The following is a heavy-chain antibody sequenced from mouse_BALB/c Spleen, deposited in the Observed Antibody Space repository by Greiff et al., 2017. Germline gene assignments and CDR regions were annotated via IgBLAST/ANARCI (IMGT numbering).Heavy chain of an antibody. CDR3: AKDGYYVGYAMDY. D-gene: IGHD2-3*01. CDR1: GYAFTNYL. CDR2: INPGSGGT. J-gene: IGHJ4*01. Sequence: QVQLQQSGAELVRPGTSVKVSCKASGYAFTNYLIEWVKQRPGQGLEWIGVINPGSGGTNYNEKFKGKATLTADKSSSTAYMQLSSLTSDDSAVYFCAKDGYYVGYAMDYWGQGTSVTVSS. V-gene: IGHV1-54*01.